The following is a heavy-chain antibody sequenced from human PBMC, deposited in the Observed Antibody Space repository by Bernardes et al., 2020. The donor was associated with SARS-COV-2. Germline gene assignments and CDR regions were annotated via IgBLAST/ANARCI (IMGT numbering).Heavy chain of an antibody. J-gene: IGHJ5*02. Sequence: SETLSLTCTVSGGSISSYYWSWIRQPAGKGLEWIGRIYTSGSTNYNPSLKSRVTMSVDTSKNQFSLKLTSVTAADTAVYYCARDGDFIGLRGGNPGTLYNWFDPWGQGTLVTVSS. D-gene: IGHD2-15*01. CDR1: GGSISSYY. CDR2: IYTSGST. CDR3: ARDGDFIGLRGGNPGTLYNWFDP. V-gene: IGHV4-4*07.